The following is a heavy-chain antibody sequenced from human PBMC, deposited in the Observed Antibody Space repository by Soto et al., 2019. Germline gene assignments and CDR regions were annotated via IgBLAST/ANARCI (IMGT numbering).Heavy chain of an antibody. V-gene: IGHV1-69*08. Sequence: QVQLVQSGAEVKKPGSSVKVSCKASGGTFSSYTVSWVRQAPGQGLEWMGRIVPILGVPNYAQRFQGRVTITADKGTNTAYMELSSLRSEDTAVYYCARDRYADGSGSTIDYWGQGTLVTVSS. J-gene: IGHJ4*02. CDR1: GGTFSSYT. CDR3: ARDRYADGSGSTIDY. D-gene: IGHD3-10*01. CDR2: IVPILGVP.